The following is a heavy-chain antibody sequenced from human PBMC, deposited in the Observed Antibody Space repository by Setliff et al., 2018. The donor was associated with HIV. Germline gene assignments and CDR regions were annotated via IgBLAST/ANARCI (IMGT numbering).Heavy chain of an antibody. CDR2: ISSSSSYR. V-gene: IGHV3-21*01. CDR1: GFTFSSYS. J-gene: IGHJ4*02. Sequence: GGSLRLSCAASGFTFSSYSMNWVRQAPGKGLECVSSISSSSSYRYYADSVKGRFNISRDNAKNSLYLQMNSLRAEDTAVYYCARLLHNAYWGQGTLFTVSS. D-gene: IGHD2-21*01. CDR3: ARLLHNAY.